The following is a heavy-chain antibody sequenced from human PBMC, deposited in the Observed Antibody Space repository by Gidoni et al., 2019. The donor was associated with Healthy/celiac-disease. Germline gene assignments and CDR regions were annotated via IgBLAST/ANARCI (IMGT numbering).Heavy chain of an antibody. CDR1: GGTVSSYA. V-gene: IGHV1-69*01. J-gene: IGHJ6*02. Sequence: QVQLVQSGAEVKKPGSSVKGSCKAAGGTVSSYAISWVRQAPGQGLEWMGGIIPIFGTANYAPKFPGRFPITADESTSTAYIELSSLRSEDTAVYYCARRDISGYYYAHNYYYYGMDVWGQGTTVTVSS. CDR3: ARRDISGYYYAHNYYYYGMDV. CDR2: IIPIFGTA. D-gene: IGHD3-22*01.